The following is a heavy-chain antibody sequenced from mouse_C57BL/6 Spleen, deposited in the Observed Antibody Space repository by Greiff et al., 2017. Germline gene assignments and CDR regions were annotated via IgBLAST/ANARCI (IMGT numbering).Heavy chain of an antibody. CDR3: APYFYDSSYDYYAMDY. J-gene: IGHJ4*01. D-gene: IGHD1-1*01. CDR1: GFNIKNTY. Sequence: VQLQQSVAELVRPGASVKLSCTASGFNIKNTYMHWVKQRPEQGLEWIGRIDPANGNTKYAPKFQGKATITADTSSNTAYLQLSSLTSEDTAIYYCAPYFYDSSYDYYAMDYWGQGTSVTVSS. V-gene: IGHV14-3*01. CDR2: IDPANGNT.